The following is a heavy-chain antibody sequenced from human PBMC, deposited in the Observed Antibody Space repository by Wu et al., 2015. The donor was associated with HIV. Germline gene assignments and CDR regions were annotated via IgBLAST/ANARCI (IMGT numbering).Heavy chain of an antibody. V-gene: IGHV1-69*13. J-gene: IGHJ6*02. Sequence: QVQLVQSGAEVKKPGSSVKVSCKASGGTFNNYAINWVRQAPGAGLEWMGRITPLFGRPNYAQKFQGKLTITADESSSTAYMELSSLKSEDTAVYFCAKTNRIVTSGIDFYHYYGMDVWGQGTTVTVS. CDR3: AKTNRIVTSGIDFYHYYGMDV. D-gene: IGHD1-1*01. CDR1: GGTFNNYA. CDR2: ITPLFGRP.